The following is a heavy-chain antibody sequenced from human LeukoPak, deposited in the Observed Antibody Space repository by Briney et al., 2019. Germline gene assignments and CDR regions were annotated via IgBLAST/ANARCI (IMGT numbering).Heavy chain of an antibody. D-gene: IGHD6-19*01. V-gene: IGHV3-23*01. Sequence: PGGSLRLSCAASGFTFSSYAMSWVRQAPGKGLEWVSGIGGSGGRTYYVDSVTGRFTISRDNSKNTVYLQMNSLRAADTAVYYCARGRIAVALYYGMDVWGHGTTVTVFS. CDR3: ARGRIAVALYYGMDV. J-gene: IGHJ6*02. CDR1: GFTFSSYA. CDR2: IGGSGGRT.